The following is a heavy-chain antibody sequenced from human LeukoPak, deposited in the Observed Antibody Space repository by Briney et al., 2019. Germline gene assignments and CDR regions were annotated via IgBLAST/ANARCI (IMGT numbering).Heavy chain of an antibody. D-gene: IGHD3-10*01. CDR1: GYSITSGYY. CDR2: ISHSGGT. V-gene: IGHV4-38-2*02. J-gene: IGHJ4*02. Sequence: PSETLSLTCTVSGYSITSGYYWGWVRQPPGKGLEWIGSISHSGGTYYNPSLKSRVTISVDTSKNQFSLKLSSVTAADTAVYYCASMVRGLIPPDYWGRGTLVTVSS. CDR3: ASMVRGLIPPDY.